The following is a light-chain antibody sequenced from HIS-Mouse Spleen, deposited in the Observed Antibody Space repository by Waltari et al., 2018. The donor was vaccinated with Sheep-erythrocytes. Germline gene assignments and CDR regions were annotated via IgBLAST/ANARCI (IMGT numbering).Light chain of an antibody. CDR3: SSYTSSSTQV. Sequence: QSALTQPASVSGSPGQSITISCTGTSSDVGSYNLVSWYQQHPGKAPKLMIYEGSKRPSGASNRFSGSKSGNTASLTISGLQAEDEADYYCSSYTSSSTQVFGGGTKLTVL. CDR1: SSDVGSYNL. J-gene: IGLJ2*01. V-gene: IGLV2-14*02. CDR2: EGS.